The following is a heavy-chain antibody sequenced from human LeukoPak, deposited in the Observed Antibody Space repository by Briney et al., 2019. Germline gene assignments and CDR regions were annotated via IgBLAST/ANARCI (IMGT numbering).Heavy chain of an antibody. J-gene: IGHJ5*02. Sequence: SETLSLTCTVSGGSISSGGYYWSWIRQHPGKGLEWIGYIHYSGSTYYHPSLKSRVSMSVDTPRNQFSLKLSSVTAADTAVYYCACGSNNWYNWFDPWGQGTLVTVSS. CDR1: GGSISSGGYY. CDR2: IHYSGST. V-gene: IGHV4-31*03. CDR3: ACGSNNWYNWFDP. D-gene: IGHD1-1*01.